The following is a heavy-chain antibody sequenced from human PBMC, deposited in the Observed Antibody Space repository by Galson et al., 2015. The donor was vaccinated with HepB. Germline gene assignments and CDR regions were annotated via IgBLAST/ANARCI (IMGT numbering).Heavy chain of an antibody. CDR3: TRDTGEVC. CDR2: ISSGSSYI. CDR1: GFTFSSYD. Sequence: SLRLSCATSGFTFSSYDMNWVRQAPGKGLEWVSTISSGSSYIYYADSVKGRFTISRDNAQKTLYLQMNGLSAEDTAVYYCTRDTGEVCWGQGTLVTVSS. V-gene: IGHV3-21*01. J-gene: IGHJ4*02.